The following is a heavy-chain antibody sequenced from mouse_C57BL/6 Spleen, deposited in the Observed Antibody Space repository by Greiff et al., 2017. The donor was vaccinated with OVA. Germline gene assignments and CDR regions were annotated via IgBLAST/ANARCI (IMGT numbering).Heavy chain of an antibody. V-gene: IGHV5-2*01. D-gene: IGHD1-1*01. CDR1: EYEFPSHD. Sequence: DVHLVESGGGLVQPGESLKLSCESNEYEFPSHDMSWVRKTPEKRLELVAAINSDGGSTYYPDTMERRFIISRDNTKKTLYLQMSSLRSEDTALYYCARHGGYGTEDWYFDVWGTGTTVTVSS. CDR3: ARHGGYGTEDWYFDV. J-gene: IGHJ1*03. CDR2: INSDGGST.